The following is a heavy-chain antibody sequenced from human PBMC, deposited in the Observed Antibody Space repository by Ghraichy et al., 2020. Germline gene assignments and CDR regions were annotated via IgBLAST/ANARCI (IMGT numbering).Heavy chain of an antibody. CDR3: VREAEFGGVIVFQY. D-gene: IGHD3-16*02. V-gene: IGHV1-18*01. CDR1: GYTFPSYG. J-gene: IGHJ4*02. Sequence: ASVKVSCKASGYTFPSYGISWVRQAPGQGLEWMGWISAYNGNTNYAQKLQGRVTMTTDTSTSTAYMELRSLRSDDTAVYYCVREAEFGGVIVFQYWGQGTLVTVSS. CDR2: ISAYNGNT.